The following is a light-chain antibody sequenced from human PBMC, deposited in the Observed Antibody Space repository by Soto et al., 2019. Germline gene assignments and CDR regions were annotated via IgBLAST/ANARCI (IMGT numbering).Light chain of an antibody. CDR2: DVS. Sequence: SALTQPASVSGSPGQSITISCTGTSSDVGGYNSVSWYQHHPGKAPKLMIYDVSNRPSGISNRFSGSKSGNTASLTISGLQAEDEADYYCSSYTSSATLIFGGGTQLTVL. CDR1: SSDVGGYNS. CDR3: SSYTSSATLI. J-gene: IGLJ2*01. V-gene: IGLV2-14*03.